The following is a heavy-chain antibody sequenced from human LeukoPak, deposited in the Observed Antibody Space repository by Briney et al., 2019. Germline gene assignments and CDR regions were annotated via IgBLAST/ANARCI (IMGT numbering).Heavy chain of an antibody. D-gene: IGHD3-9*01. J-gene: IGHJ4*02. V-gene: IGHV3-11*04. CDR1: GFTFSDYY. CDR2: ISSSGSTI. Sequence: GGSLRLSCAASGFTFSDYYMSWIRQAPGKGLEWVSYISSSGSTIYYADSVKGRFTISRDNAKNSLYLQMNSLRAEDTAVYYCARLDQYYDILTGYSYYFDYWGQGTLVTVSS. CDR3: ARLDQYYDILTGYSYYFDY.